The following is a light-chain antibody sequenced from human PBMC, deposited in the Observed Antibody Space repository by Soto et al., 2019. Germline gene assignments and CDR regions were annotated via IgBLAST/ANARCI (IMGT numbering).Light chain of an antibody. V-gene: IGLV1-40*01. J-gene: IGLJ2*01. CDR2: GNS. Sequence: QSVLTQPPAVSGAPGQRVTISCTGSSSNIGAGYDVHWYQQLPGTAPKLLIYGNSNRPSRVPDRFSGSKSGTSASLAITGLQAEDDADYYCQSYDSSLSGSVFGGGTKLTVL. CDR3: QSYDSSLSGSV. CDR1: SSNIGAGYD.